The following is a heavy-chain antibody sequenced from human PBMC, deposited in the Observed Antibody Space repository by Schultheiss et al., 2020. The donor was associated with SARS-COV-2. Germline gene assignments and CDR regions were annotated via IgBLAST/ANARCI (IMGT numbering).Heavy chain of an antibody. CDR3: ARTYSYGFRSSSWAYYYGMDV. V-gene: IGHV4-61*02. CDR1: GGSISSGSYY. Sequence: SETLSLTCTVSGGSISSGSYYWSWIRQPAGKGLEWIGRIYTSGSTNYNPSLKSRVTISVDTSKNQFSLKLSSVTAADTALYYCARTYSYGFRSSSWAYYYGMDVWGQGTTVTVSS. D-gene: IGHD5-18*01. CDR2: IYTSGST. J-gene: IGHJ6*02.